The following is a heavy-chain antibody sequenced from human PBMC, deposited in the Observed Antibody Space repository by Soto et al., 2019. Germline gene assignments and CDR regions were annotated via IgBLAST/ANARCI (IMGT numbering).Heavy chain of an antibody. CDR3: AKGFPRAAMGGYFDY. J-gene: IGHJ4*02. V-gene: IGHV3-30*18. Sequence: GGSLRLSCAASGFTFSSYGMHWVRQAPGKGLEWVAVISYDGSNKYYADSVKGRFTISRDNSKNTLYLQMNSLRAEDTAVYYCAKGFPRAAMGGYFDYWGQGTLVTVSS. D-gene: IGHD2-2*01. CDR1: GFTFSSYG. CDR2: ISYDGSNK.